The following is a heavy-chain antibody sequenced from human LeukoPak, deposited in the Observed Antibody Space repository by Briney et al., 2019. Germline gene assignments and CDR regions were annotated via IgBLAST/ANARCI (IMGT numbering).Heavy chain of an antibody. Sequence: GSSVKVSCKASGGTFSSYAISWVRQAPGQGLEWMGGIIPIFGTANYAQKFQGRVTITADESTSTAYMELSSLRSEDTAVYYCATPKEIQLWSPLDYWGQGTLVTVSS. CDR3: ATPKEIQLWSPLDY. CDR1: GGTFSSYA. CDR2: IIPIFGTA. V-gene: IGHV1-69*01. J-gene: IGHJ4*02. D-gene: IGHD5-18*01.